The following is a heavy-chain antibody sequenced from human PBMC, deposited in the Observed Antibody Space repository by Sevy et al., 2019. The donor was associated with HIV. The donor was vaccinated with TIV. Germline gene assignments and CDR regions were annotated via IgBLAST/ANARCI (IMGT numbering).Heavy chain of an antibody. Sequence: GALRLSCAASGFTFSSYAMNWVRQAPGKGLEWVTSINAISSNIYYADSVKGRFTISRDNAENSLYLQMNSVRAEDTAVYYCARDLFSGGNAVYGYWGQGTLVTVSS. CDR1: GFTFSSYA. D-gene: IGHD2-15*01. CDR2: INAISSNI. CDR3: ARDLFSGGNAVYGY. J-gene: IGHJ4*02. V-gene: IGHV3-21*01.